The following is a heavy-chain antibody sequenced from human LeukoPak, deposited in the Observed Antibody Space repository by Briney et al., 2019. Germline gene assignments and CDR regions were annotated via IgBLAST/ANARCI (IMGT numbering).Heavy chain of an antibody. V-gene: IGHV4-59*13. CDR3: ARGRGGTYQYFDY. Sequence: PSETLSLTCTVSGGSINNYFWSWIRQPPGKGLELIGYMYYSGSTNYNPSLKSRVTISVDTSKNQLSLNLSSVTAADTAVYFCARGRGGTYQYFDYWGQGTLVTVSS. D-gene: IGHD1-26*01. CDR1: GGSINNYF. J-gene: IGHJ4*02. CDR2: MYYSGST.